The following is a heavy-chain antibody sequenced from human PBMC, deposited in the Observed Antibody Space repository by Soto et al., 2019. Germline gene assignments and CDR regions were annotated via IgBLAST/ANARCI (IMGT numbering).Heavy chain of an antibody. Sequence: EVHLVESGGGLVQPGGSLRLSCAASGFSLSDRYMDWVRQVPGKGLEWVGRTKDSTENYATEYAASARGRFTISRDDSKSSLYLEMNSLKIEDTAIYFCCRSAGHYPFDMWGQGTVVTVSS. CDR2: TKDSTENYAT. CDR1: GFSLSDRY. V-gene: IGHV3-72*01. J-gene: IGHJ3*02. CDR3: CRSAGHYPFDM. D-gene: IGHD1-26*01.